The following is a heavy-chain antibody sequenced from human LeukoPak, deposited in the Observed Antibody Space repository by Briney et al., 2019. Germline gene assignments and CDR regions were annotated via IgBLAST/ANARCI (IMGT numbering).Heavy chain of an antibody. CDR1: GFTFSSYA. J-gene: IGHJ4*02. CDR3: AKDHYSGSYYGFDY. D-gene: IGHD1-26*01. CDR2: ISGSGGST. V-gene: IGHV3-23*01. Sequence: GGSLRLPCAASGFTFSSYAMSWVRQAPGKGLEWVSAISGSGGSTYYADSVKGRFTISRDNSKNTLYLQMNSLSAEDTAVYYCAKDHYSGSYYGFDYWGQGTLVTVSS.